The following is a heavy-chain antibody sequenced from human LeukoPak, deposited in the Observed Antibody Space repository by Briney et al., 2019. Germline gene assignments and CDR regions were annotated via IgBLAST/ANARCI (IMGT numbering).Heavy chain of an antibody. CDR1: GFTFGSCA. CDR2: IRQDGSER. Sequence: GGSLRLSCAASGFTFGSCAMSWVRQAPGTGLEWVANIRQDGSERYYADSLKGRFTISRDNAKNSLYLQMNSLRAEDTAMYYCARDWSFDSDDYYLYGFDIWGQGTRVTVSS. V-gene: IGHV3-7*01. D-gene: IGHD3-22*01. J-gene: IGHJ3*02. CDR3: ARDWSFDSDDYYLYGFDI.